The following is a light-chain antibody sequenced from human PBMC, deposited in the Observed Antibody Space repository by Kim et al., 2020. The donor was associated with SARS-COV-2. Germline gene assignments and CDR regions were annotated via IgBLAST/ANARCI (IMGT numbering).Light chain of an antibody. CDR3: SSYSSSNTLAV. J-gene: IGLJ1*01. Sequence: QSITISCIGIGREVRGSDSVCWYKQCPGKAPKLVIFDVNKRPSGVSTRFSGSKSGNTASLTISGLQAEDEADFYCSSYSSSNTLAVFGGGTKVTVL. CDR2: DVN. V-gene: IGLV2-14*03. CDR1: GREVRGSDS.